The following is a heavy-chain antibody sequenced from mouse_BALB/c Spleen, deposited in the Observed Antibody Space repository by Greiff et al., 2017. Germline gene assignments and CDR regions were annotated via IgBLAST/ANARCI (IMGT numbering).Heavy chain of an antibody. J-gene: IGHJ4*01. CDR3: ARVWLRRGYYAMDY. V-gene: IGHV1S81*02. CDR1: GFTFSSYW. Sequence: QVQLKESGAELVKPGASVKLSCKTSGFTFSSYWMHWVKQRPGQGLEWIGEINPSNGRTNYNEKFKSKATLTVDKSSSTAYMQLSSLTSEDSAVYYCARVWLRRGYYAMDYWGQGTSVTVSS. D-gene: IGHD2-2*01. CDR2: INPSNGRT.